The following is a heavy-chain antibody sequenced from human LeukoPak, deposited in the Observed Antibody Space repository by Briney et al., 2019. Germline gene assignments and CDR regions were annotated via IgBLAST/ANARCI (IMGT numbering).Heavy chain of an antibody. V-gene: IGHV1-69*01. CDR1: GGTFSSYA. CDR3: ARGLKRIVVVPAPRSYYFDY. D-gene: IGHD2-2*01. CDR2: IIPIFGTA. J-gene: IGHJ4*02. Sequence: SVKVSCKASGGTFSSYAISWVRQAPGQGLEWMGGIIPIFGTANYAQKFQGRVTITADESTSTAYMELSSLRSEDTAVYYCARGLKRIVVVPAPRSYYFDYWGQGTLVTVSS.